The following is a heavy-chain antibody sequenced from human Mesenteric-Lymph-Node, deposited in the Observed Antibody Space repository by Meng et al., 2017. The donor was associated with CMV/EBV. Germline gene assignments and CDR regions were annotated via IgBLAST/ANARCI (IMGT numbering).Heavy chain of an antibody. D-gene: IGHD3-22*01. Sequence: GESLKISCAASGFTFDDYAMHWVRQAPGKGLEWVANIKQDGSEKYYVDSVKGRFTISRDNAKNSLYLQMNSLRAEDTAVYYCARAYYDSTGCHDYWGQGTLVTVSS. J-gene: IGHJ4*02. CDR3: ARAYYDSTGCHDY. V-gene: IGHV3-7*01. CDR2: IKQDGSEK. CDR1: GFTFDDYA.